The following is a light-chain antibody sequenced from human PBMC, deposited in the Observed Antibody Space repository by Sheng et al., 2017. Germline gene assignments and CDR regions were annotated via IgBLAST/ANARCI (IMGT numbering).Light chain of an antibody. J-gene: IGLJ1*01. CDR3: GTWDSSLSVFV. Sequence: QSVLTQPPSVSAAPGQKVTISCSGSSSNIGTNSVSWYRHLSGTAPKLLIYDDNERPSGISDRFSGSRSGTSATLGISGLQTGDEADYYCGTWDSSLSVFVFGGGTKVTVL. CDR2: DDN. CDR1: SSNIGTNS. V-gene: IGLV1-51*01.